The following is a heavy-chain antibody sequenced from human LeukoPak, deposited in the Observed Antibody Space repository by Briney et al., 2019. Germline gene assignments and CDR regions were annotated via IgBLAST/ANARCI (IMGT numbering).Heavy chain of an antibody. D-gene: IGHD2-21*02. Sequence: SETLSLTCTVSGGSINYDYWSWIRQSPGKRLEWIGYIHYSGATNYSPSLNSRVTISVDTSKNQFSLKLSSVTAADTALYYGATLRGASTAVFDSWGQGTLVTVSS. CDR2: IHYSGAT. CDR3: ATLRGASTAVFDS. CDR1: GGSINYDY. V-gene: IGHV4-59*08. J-gene: IGHJ4*02.